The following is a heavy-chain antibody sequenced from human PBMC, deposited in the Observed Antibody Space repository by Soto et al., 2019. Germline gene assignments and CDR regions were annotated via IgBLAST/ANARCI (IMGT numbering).Heavy chain of an antibody. CDR3: TRHGSGDYFLFDP. CDR1: GFTISGFW. V-gene: IGHV3-74*01. Sequence: GGALRLSCAASGFTISGFWMHWVRQAPGKGLVWVSRSSPDGTSTSYADSVKGRFTISRDNAKNTLYMQMNSLRDEDTAVYYCTRHGSGDYFLFDPWGQGTLVTVSS. CDR2: SSPDGTST. D-gene: IGHD4-17*01. J-gene: IGHJ5*02.